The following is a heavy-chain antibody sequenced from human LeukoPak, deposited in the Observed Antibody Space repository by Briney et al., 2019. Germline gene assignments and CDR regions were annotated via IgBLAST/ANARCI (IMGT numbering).Heavy chain of an antibody. J-gene: IGHJ4*02. CDR2: ISYDGSTI. Sequence: GGSLRLSCSASGFTFSTYGMHWVRQAPGKGLEWVAAISYDGSTIYYADSVKGRFTVSRDNSKNTLSLLMNSLRPEDTAVYYCAKAHTSGWYYFDSWGQGTLVTVSS. CDR3: AKAHTSGWYYFDS. V-gene: IGHV3-30*18. CDR1: GFTFSTYG. D-gene: IGHD6-19*01.